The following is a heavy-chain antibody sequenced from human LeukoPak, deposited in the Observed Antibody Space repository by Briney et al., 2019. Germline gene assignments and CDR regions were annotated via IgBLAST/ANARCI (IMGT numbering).Heavy chain of an antibody. D-gene: IGHD2-15*01. CDR1: GGSLSGYY. Sequence: SETLSLTCAVYGGSLSGYYWRWLRQPPGKGLEWIGEINHSESTNYSPSLKSRVTISVYTSKYQFSLKLSSVTSTDTAVYYCARGRRYCSGGSCLYYYYYYYYMDVWGKGTTVTVSS. V-gene: IGHV4-34*01. J-gene: IGHJ6*03. CDR2: INHSEST. CDR3: ARGRRYCSGGSCLYYYYYYYYMDV.